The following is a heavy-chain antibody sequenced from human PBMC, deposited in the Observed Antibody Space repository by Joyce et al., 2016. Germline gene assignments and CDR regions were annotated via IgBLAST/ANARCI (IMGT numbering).Heavy chain of an antibody. CDR1: GFIFSSKE. J-gene: IGHJ6*04. CDR3: ASPSCDV. CDR2: ISRSGDLI. V-gene: IGHV3-48*03. Sequence: VQLVESGGGLVQPGGSLILSCAASGFIFSSKEMNWVRQAPGNGLEWIAYISRSGDLIHYADSVRGRFTISRDNAGSSLYLQMESLRAEDTAMYYCASPSCDVWGKGTTVIVSS.